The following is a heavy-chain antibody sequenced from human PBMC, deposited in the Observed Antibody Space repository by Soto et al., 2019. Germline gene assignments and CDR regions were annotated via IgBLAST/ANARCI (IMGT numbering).Heavy chain of an antibody. J-gene: IGHJ4*02. Sequence: EVQLVEAGGGLVQPGGSLRLSCSASGFTFSSYALHWVRQAPGKGLEYVSGISSNGGSIFYADSVKGRFTISRDNSKNILYLQMTGLRVDDTAVYSCVKDRFGGTSGYFDSWGQGTQVTVSS. CDR1: GFTFSSYA. CDR3: VKDRFGGTSGYFDS. V-gene: IGHV3-64D*06. CDR2: ISSNGGSI. D-gene: IGHD2-15*01.